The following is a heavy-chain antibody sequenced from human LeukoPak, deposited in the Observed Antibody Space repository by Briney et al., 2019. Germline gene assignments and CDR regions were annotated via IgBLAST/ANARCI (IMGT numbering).Heavy chain of an antibody. D-gene: IGHD1-1*01. Sequence: ASVKVSCKASGGTFSSYAISWVRQAPGQGLEWMGRIIPIFGTANYAQKFQSRVTITTDESTSTAYMELSSLRSEDTAVYYCARTSGGVKPWKSLDYWGQGTLVTVSS. V-gene: IGHV1-69*05. CDR1: GGTFSSYA. CDR3: ARTSGGVKPWKSLDY. CDR2: IIPIFGTA. J-gene: IGHJ4*02.